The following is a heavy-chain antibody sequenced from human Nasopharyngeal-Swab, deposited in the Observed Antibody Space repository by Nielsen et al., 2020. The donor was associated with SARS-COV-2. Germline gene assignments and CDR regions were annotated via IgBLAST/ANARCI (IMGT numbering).Heavy chain of an antibody. Sequence: SETLSLTYTVSGGSISSSSYYWGWIRQPPGKGLEWIGSIYYSGSTYYNPSLKSRVTISVDTSKNQFSLKLSSVTAADTAVYYCARQGQVFCSGGSPLCYYYYMDVWGKGTTVTVSS. CDR2: IYYSGST. D-gene: IGHD2-15*01. J-gene: IGHJ6*03. CDR3: ARQGQVFCSGGSPLCYYYYMDV. CDR1: GGSISSSSYY. V-gene: IGHV4-39*01.